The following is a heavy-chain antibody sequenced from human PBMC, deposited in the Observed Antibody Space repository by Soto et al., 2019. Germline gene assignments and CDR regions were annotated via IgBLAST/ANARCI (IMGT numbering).Heavy chain of an antibody. J-gene: IGHJ4*02. V-gene: IGHV4-34*01. Sequence: QVQLQQWGAGLLKPSETLSLTCAVYGGSFSGYYWSWIRQPPGIGLEWMGGINHSGSTNYNPSLNSRVTISVNTSKNQFSLKLSSVTAADTAVYYSTRVGRITMIDWGQGTLVTVSS. D-gene: IGHD3-22*01. CDR2: INHSGST. CDR3: TRVGRITMID. CDR1: GGSFSGYY.